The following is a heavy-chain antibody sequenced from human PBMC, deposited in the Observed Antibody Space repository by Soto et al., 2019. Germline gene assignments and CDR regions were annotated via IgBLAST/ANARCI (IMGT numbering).Heavy chain of an antibody. V-gene: IGHV3-30-3*01. CDR3: ARVIGGGGFDI. Sequence: QVQLVESGGGVVQPGRSLRLSCAASGFTFSNYAMHWVRQAPGKGLEWVAVISYDGSNKYYADSVKGRFTISRDNSKNTRYLQMNSRRAEETAVYYCARVIGGGGFDIWGQGTMVTVSS. CDR1: GFTFSNYA. CDR2: ISYDGSNK. J-gene: IGHJ3*02. D-gene: IGHD3-16*01.